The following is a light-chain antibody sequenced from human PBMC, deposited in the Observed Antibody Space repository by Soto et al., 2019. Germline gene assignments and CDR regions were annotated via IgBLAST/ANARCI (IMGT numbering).Light chain of an antibody. V-gene: IGKV1-39*01. CDR1: QSISSY. CDR3: QQSDSTPT. Sequence: DIQMTQSPSSLSASIGDSVTITCRASQSISSYLNWYQQKPGKAPKLLIYAASSLQSGVPSRFSGSGSGTDFTLTISNLQPEDFATYYCQQSDSTPTFGQGTKVDIK. J-gene: IGKJ2*01. CDR2: AAS.